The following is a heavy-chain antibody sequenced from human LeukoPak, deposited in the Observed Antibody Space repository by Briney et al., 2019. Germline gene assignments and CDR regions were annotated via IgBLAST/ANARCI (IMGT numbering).Heavy chain of an antibody. V-gene: IGHV1-2*02. Sequence: ASVKVSCKASGYTFTGYYMHWVRQAPGQGLEWMGGINPNSGGTNYAQKFQGGVTMTRDTSISAAYMELSRLRSDDTAVYYCARSVKEGYCSSTSCPEFDYWGQGTLVTVSS. J-gene: IGHJ4*02. D-gene: IGHD2-2*01. CDR1: GYTFTGYY. CDR2: INPNSGGT. CDR3: ARSVKEGYCSSTSCPEFDY.